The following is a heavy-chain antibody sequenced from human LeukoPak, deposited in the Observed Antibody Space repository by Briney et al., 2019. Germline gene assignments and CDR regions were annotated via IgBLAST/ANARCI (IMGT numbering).Heavy chain of an antibody. J-gene: IGHJ4*02. V-gene: IGHV4-59*02. CDR2: IYYSGST. CDR3: ARGWGYFDY. Sequence: SETLSLTCTVFRGSVNNYYWGWIRQPPGKGLEWIGFIYYSGSTSYNPSLKSRVTISVDTSKNQFSLKLTSVTAADTALYYCARGWGYFDYWGQGILVTVSS. CDR1: RGSVNNYY. D-gene: IGHD3-16*01.